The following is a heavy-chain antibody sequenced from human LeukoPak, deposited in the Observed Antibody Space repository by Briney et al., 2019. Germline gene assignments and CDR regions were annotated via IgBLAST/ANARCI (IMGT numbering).Heavy chain of an antibody. CDR3: ASPAAGTNFDC. J-gene: IGHJ4*02. Sequence: GGSLRLSCAASGXTFSDYYMTWIRQAPGKGLEWISYISSVGSYTNYAASVKGRFTISRDNAKNSLYLQMNSLRAEDTAVYYCASPAAGTNFDCWGQGTLVTVSS. CDR1: GXTFSDYY. V-gene: IGHV3-11*03. CDR2: ISSVGSYT. D-gene: IGHD6-13*01.